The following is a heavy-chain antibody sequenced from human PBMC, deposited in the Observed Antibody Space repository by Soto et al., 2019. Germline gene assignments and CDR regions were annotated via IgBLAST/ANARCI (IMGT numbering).Heavy chain of an antibody. V-gene: IGHV2-5*02. D-gene: IGHD2-21*02. CDR2: IYWDDDK. J-gene: IGHJ6*02. CDR1: GFSLSTSGVG. CDR3: AHSRCGGDCLQSYSSHYYYGMDV. Sequence: QITLKESGPTLVRPTQTLTLTCTFSGFSLSTSGVGVGWIRQPPGKALEWLALIYWDDDKRYSPSLKSRLTITTDTAKNQVVHTMTNMDPVDTATYYCAHSRCGGDCLQSYSSHYYYGMDVWGQGTTVTVSS.